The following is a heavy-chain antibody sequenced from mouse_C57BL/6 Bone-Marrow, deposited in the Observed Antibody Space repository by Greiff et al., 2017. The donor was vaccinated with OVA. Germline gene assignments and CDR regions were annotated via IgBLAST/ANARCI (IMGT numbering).Heavy chain of an antibody. CDR1: GYTFTSYG. J-gene: IGHJ2*01. CDR3: ARRYYGSRYYFDY. D-gene: IGHD1-1*01. CDR2: IYPRSGNT. V-gene: IGHV1-81*01. Sequence: QVQLQQSGAELARPGASVKLSCKASGYTFTSYGISWVKQRTGQGLEWIGEIYPRSGNTYYNEKFKGKATLTADKSSSRAYMELRSLTSEDSAVYFCARRYYGSRYYFDYWGQGTTLTVSS.